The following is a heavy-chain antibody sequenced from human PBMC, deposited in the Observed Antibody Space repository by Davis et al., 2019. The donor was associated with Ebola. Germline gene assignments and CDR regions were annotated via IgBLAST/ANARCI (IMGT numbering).Heavy chain of an antibody. V-gene: IGHV1-18*01. CDR3: ARDTPTVTISRNYYYYGMDV. D-gene: IGHD4-17*01. CDR1: GYTFTNYG. Sequence: ASVKVSCKASGYTFTNYGISWVRQAPGQGLEWMGWISAYNGNTNYAQKLQGRVTMTTDTSTSTAYMELRSLRSDDTAVYYCARDTPTVTISRNYYYYGMDVWGQGTTVTVSS. J-gene: IGHJ6*02. CDR2: ISAYNGNT.